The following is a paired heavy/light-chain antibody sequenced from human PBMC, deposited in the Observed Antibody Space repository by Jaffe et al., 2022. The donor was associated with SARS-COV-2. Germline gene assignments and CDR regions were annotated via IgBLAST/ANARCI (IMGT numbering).Heavy chain of an antibody. D-gene: IGHD6-19*01. CDR3: ASSLGGGSGWYGGFDY. CDR1: GGSISSGDYY. CDR2: IHTSGST. Sequence: QVQLQESGPGLVKPSQTLSLTCTVSGGSISSGDYYWSWIRQPAGKGLEWIGRIHTSGSTNYNPSLKSRVTISVDTSKNQFSLKLNSVTAADTAVYYCASSLGGGSGWYGGFDYWGQGTLVTVSS. V-gene: IGHV4-61*02. J-gene: IGHJ4*02.
Light chain of an antibody. V-gene: IGKV1-39*01. CDR2: AAS. CDR3: QQSYNTLRT. CDR1: QYISSY. Sequence: DIQMTQSPSSLSASVGDKVTIACRASQYISSYLNWYQQKPGKAPKLLIYAASSLQSGVPSRFSGSGSGTDFTLTISSLQPEDFATYYCQQSYNTLRTFGQGTKLEIK. J-gene: IGKJ2*01.